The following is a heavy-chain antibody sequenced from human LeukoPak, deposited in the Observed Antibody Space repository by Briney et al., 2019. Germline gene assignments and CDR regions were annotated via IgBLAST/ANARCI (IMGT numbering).Heavy chain of an antibody. CDR1: GYTFTSYY. CDR3: ARETVGTTSIIDY. J-gene: IGHJ4*02. D-gene: IGHD1-26*01. V-gene: IGHV1-46*01. Sequence: GASVKVSCQASGYTFTSYYMHWVRQAPEQGLEWMGIINPSGGSTSYAQKFQGRVTMTRDTSTSTVYMELSRLRSEDTAVYYCARETVGTTSIIDYWGQGTLVTVSS. CDR2: INPSGGST.